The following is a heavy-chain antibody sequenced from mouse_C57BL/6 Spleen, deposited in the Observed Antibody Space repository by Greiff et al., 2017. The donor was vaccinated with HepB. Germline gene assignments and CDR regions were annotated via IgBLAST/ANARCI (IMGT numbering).Heavy chain of an antibody. J-gene: IGHJ3*01. D-gene: IGHD3-2*02. Sequence: DVQLQESGPGMVKPSQSLSLTCTVTGYSITSGYDWHWSRHFPGNKLEWMGDISYSGSTNYNPSLTSRISITHDTSKNHFFLKLNSVTTEDTATYYCARGAAQATSSWFAYWGQGTLVTVSA. CDR3: ARGAAQATSSWFAY. CDR2: ISYSGST. V-gene: IGHV3-1*01. CDR1: GYSITSGYD.